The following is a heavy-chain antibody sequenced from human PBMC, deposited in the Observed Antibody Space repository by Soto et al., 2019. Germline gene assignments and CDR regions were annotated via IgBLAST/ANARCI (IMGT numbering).Heavy chain of an antibody. CDR1: GFTFSTYA. CDR3: AISSAWWRH. Sequence: EVQLLESGGDLAQPGGSLRLSCAASGFTFSTYAMSWVRQAPGKGLEWVSSISTSGGDTNYADSVQGRFTISRDNSKNTLFLQMNSLRAEDEALYFSAISSAWWRHWGQGTMVTVSS. CDR2: ISTSGGDT. J-gene: IGHJ4*02. D-gene: IGHD6-19*01. V-gene: IGHV3-23*01.